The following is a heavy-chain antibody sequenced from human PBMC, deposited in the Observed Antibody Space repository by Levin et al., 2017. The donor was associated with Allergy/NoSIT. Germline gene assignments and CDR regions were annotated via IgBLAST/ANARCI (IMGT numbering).Heavy chain of an antibody. Sequence: PWGYLRPSCAPSGFTSPSYAMHWVRQAPGTGLECVAVISYDGRNTPYAACLNVLFPISRDNSKNTLYLQMNSLRAEDTAVYYCARGGHIMITFGGVISHGVDAFDIWGQGTMVTVSS. D-gene: IGHD3-16*02. CDR1: GFTSPSYA. V-gene: IGHV3-30-3*01. J-gene: IGHJ3*02. CDR2: ISYDGRNT. CDR3: ARGGHIMITFGGVISHGVDAFDI.